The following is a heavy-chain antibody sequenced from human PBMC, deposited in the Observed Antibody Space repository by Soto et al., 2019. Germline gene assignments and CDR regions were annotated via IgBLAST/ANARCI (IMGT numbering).Heavy chain of an antibody. Sequence: QVPLVQSGAEVKKPGASVKVSCKASGYTFTSYGISWVRQAPGQGLEWMGWINAYNGNTNYAQKLQGRVTMTTDTSTSTAYMELRSLRSDDTAVYYCARSIIGYCSGGSCYAYFDIWGQGTMVTVSS. D-gene: IGHD2-15*01. CDR2: INAYNGNT. CDR1: GYTFTSYG. J-gene: IGHJ3*02. CDR3: ARSIIGYCSGGSCYAYFDI. V-gene: IGHV1-18*01.